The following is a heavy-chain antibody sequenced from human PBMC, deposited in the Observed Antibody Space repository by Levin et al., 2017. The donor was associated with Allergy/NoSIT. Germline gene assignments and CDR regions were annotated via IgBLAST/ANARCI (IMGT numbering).Heavy chain of an antibody. CDR2: IYPGDSHT. D-gene: IGHD5-24*01. Sequence: AGESLKISCKGSGYSFTFYWIAWVRQMPGKGLEWMGIIYPGDSHTRYSPSFQGQVTISADKSISTAYLQWSSLKASDTAMYYCARDGDRDALGGYGMDVWGQGTTVTVSS. V-gene: IGHV5-51*01. CDR3: ARDGDRDALGGYGMDV. CDR1: GYSFTFYW. J-gene: IGHJ6*02.